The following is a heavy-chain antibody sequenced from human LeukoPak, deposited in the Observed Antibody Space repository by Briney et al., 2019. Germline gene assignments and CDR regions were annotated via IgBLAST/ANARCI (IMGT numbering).Heavy chain of an antibody. CDR2: ISSSSSTI. CDR1: GFTFSSYS. Sequence: GGSLRLSCAASGFTFSSYSMNWVRQAPGKGLEWVSSISSSSSTIYYADSVKGRFTISRDNAKNSLYLQMNSLRAEDTAVYYCARDLYGDYGSDYWGQGTLVTVSS. CDR3: ARDLYGDYGSDY. J-gene: IGHJ4*02. V-gene: IGHV3-48*01. D-gene: IGHD4-17*01.